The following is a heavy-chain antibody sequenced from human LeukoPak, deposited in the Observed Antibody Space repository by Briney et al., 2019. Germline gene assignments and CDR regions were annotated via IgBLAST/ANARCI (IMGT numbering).Heavy chain of an antibody. CDR3: ARDKGSGYYFDY. J-gene: IGHJ4*02. CDR2: ISSSGSTM. D-gene: IGHD3-22*01. CDR1: GFTFSSYE. Sequence: GGSLRLSCAASGFTFSSYEMSWVRQAPGKGLEWVSYISSSGSTMYYADSVKGRFTISRDNAKNSLYLQMNSLRAEDTAVYNCARDKGSGYYFDYWGQGTLVTVSS. V-gene: IGHV3-48*03.